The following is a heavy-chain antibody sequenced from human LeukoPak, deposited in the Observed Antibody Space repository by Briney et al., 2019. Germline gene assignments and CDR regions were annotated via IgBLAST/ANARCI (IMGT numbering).Heavy chain of an antibody. D-gene: IGHD2-21*01. CDR3: ARHPLNCGSNCAYWFFDL. Sequence: AAVKVSCRSSGYSFTNYDFNWVRQATGQGLEWMGWVNPSTGHATFAQKFQGRISITRNVSIGTVYMELRSLQSEDTAMYYCARHPLNCGSNCAYWFFDLWGRGTLITVSS. CDR2: VNPSTGHA. V-gene: IGHV1-8*02. J-gene: IGHJ2*01. CDR1: GYSFTNYD.